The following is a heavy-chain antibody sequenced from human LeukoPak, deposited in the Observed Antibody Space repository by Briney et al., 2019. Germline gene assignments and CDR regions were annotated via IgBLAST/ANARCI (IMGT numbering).Heavy chain of an antibody. J-gene: IGHJ3*02. CDR3: AREDGDAFDI. CDR2: IGSSGGSR. CDR1: GFTFSSYE. Sequence: GGSLRLSCIASGFTFSSYEMDWVRRAPGKGLEWVSYIGSSGGSRYYADSVKGRFTASRDNAKNSLYLQMNSLRAEDKAVYYCAREDGDAFDIWGQGTMVTVSS. V-gene: IGHV3-48*03. D-gene: IGHD5-24*01.